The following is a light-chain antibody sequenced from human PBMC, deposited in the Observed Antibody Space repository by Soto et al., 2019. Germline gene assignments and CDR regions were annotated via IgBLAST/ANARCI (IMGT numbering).Light chain of an antibody. CDR3: HQYGISPPT. CDR2: GVS. Sequence: EVVLTQSPGTLSLSPGERATLAVRASQSVSGSDLAWYQQKPGQAPRLLISGVSNRATGTPDRFSGSGSGTDFTLTISSLEPEDFAVFYCHQYGISPPTFGPGTKVDIK. J-gene: IGKJ1*01. CDR1: QSVSGSD. V-gene: IGKV3-20*01.